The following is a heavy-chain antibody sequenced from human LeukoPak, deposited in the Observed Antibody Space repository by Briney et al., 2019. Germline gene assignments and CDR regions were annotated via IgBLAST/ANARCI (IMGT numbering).Heavy chain of an antibody. J-gene: IGHJ4*02. V-gene: IGHV3-23*01. Sequence: PGGSLRLSCAASGFTFSNYAMSWVRQAPGKGLEWVSGISGSGGSTYYADSVKGRFTISRDNSKNTLYLQMNSLRAEDTAVHYCAENWNLDSWGQGTLVTVSS. CDR3: AENWNLDS. D-gene: IGHD1-1*01. CDR2: ISGSGGST. CDR1: GFTFSNYA.